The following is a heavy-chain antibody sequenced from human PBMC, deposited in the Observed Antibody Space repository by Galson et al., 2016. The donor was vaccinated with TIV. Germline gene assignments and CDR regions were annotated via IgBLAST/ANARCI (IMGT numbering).Heavy chain of an antibody. V-gene: IGHV4-59*01. J-gene: IGHJ3*02. CDR1: SDSIIDYY. Sequence: ETLSLTCTVSSDSIIDYYLSWIRQPPGKGLEWIGYISDSGRSNENPSLKSRVTISVDTSKKQISLKLKSVTAADTAMYYCARDLGLGAFDIWGQGTMVTVSS. D-gene: IGHD7-27*01. CDR3: ARDLGLGAFDI. CDR2: ISDSGRS.